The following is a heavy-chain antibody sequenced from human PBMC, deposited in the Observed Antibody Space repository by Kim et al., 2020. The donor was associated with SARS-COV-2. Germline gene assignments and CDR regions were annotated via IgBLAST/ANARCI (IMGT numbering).Heavy chain of an antibody. V-gene: IGHV4-59*08. CDR3: ARHEAPGDSGSYSDDYWFDP. D-gene: IGHD1-26*01. J-gene: IGHJ5*02. Sequence: SETLSLTCTVSGGSISSYYWSWIRPPPGKGLEWIGYIYYSGSTNYNPSLKSRVTISVDTSKNQFSLKLSSVTAADTAVYYCARHEAPGDSGSYSDDYWFDPWGQGTLVSVSS. CDR1: GGSISSYY. CDR2: IYYSGST.